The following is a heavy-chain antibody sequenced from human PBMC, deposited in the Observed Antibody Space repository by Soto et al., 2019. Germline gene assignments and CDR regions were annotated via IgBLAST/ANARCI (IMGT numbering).Heavy chain of an antibody. V-gene: IGHV3-73*01. CDR2: IRSKANSYAT. CDR3: AKEPATAKPEGVDF. D-gene: IGHD1-1*01. Sequence: PGGSLRLSCAASGFTFSGSAMHWVRRASGKGLEWVGRIRSKANSYATAYAASVKGRFTISRDDSKNTAYLQMNSLKTEDTAVYYCAKEPATAKPEGVDFWGQGTLVTVSS. CDR1: GFTFSGSA. J-gene: IGHJ4*02.